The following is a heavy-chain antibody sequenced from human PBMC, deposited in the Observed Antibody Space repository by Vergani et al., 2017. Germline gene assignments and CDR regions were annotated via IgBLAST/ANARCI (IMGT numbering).Heavy chain of an antibody. CDR2: INPSGGST. V-gene: IGHV1-46*01. D-gene: IGHD6-13*01. J-gene: IGHJ4*02. CDR1: GYTFITYY. CDR3: ARGIAAADDFDY. Sequence: QVQLVQSGAEVKKLGASVKVSCKAPGYTFITYYMPWVRQAPGQGLEWMGIINPSGGSTSYGQKFQGRVTMTRDTSTSTVYMELSSWRSEDTAVYYCARGIAAADDFDYWGQGTLVTVSS.